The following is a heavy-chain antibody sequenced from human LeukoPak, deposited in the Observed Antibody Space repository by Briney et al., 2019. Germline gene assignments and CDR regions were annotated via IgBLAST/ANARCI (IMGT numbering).Heavy chain of an antibody. Sequence: QPGGSLRLSCAASGFTFSSYAMSWVRQAPGKGLEWVANMNQDGSEKFYVDSVKGRFTISKDNARNSLYLQMNSLRAEDTAVYFCARDVSGSYQTSWGQGTLVTVSS. CDR1: GFTFSSYA. J-gene: IGHJ5*02. D-gene: IGHD1-26*01. CDR3: ARDVSGSYQTS. V-gene: IGHV3-7*04. CDR2: MNQDGSEK.